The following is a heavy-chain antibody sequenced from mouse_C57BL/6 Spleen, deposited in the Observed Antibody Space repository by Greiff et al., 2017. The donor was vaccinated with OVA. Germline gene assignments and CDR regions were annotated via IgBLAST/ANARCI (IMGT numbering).Heavy chain of an antibody. CDR3: AREDYGSSYVGDYWYFDV. CDR1: GFTFSDYY. CDR2: INYDGSST. V-gene: IGHV5-16*01. Sequence: EVQRVESEGGLVQPGSSMKLSCTASGFTFSDYYMAWVRQVPEKGLEWVANINYDGSSTYYLDSLKSRFIISRDNAKNILYLQMSSLKSEDTATYYCAREDYGSSYVGDYWYFDVWGTGTTVTVSS. D-gene: IGHD1-1*01. J-gene: IGHJ1*03.